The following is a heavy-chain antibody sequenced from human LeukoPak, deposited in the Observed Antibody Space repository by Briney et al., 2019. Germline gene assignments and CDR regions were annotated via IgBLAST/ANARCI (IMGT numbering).Heavy chain of an antibody. J-gene: IGHJ4*02. V-gene: IGHV4-59*08. Sequence: PSETLSLTCTVSGGSTSSYYWSCIRQPPGKGLEWIGYIYYSGSTNYNPPLKSRVTISVDTSKNQFSLKLSSVTAADTAVYYCARRRVRGAPPDYWGQGTLVTVSS. CDR2: IYYSGST. D-gene: IGHD3-10*01. CDR3: ARRRVRGAPPDY. CDR1: GGSTSSYY.